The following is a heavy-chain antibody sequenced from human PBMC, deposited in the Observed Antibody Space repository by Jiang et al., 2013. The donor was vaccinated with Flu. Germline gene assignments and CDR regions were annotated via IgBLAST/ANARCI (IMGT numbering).Heavy chain of an antibody. J-gene: IGHJ6*02. CDR3: ARQDSSSGIYYYGMDV. D-gene: IGHD6-13*01. Sequence: IGWVRQMPGKGLEWMGIIYPGDSDTRYSPSFQGQVTISADKSISTAYLQWSSLKASDTAMYYCARQDSSSGIYYYGMDVWGQGTTVTVSS. V-gene: IGHV5-51*01. CDR2: IYPGDSDT.